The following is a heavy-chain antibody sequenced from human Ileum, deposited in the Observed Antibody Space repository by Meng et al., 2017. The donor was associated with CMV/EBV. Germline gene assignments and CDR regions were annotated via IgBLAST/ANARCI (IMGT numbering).Heavy chain of an antibody. CDR2: IYSGGST. Sequence: SCAASGVTVSSNYMSWVRQAPGKGLEWVSVIYSGGSTYYADSVKGRFTISRDNSRNTLYLQMNSLTAEDTAVYYCARGAPTFRYFDYWGQGTLVTVSS. CDR3: ARGAPTFRYFDY. J-gene: IGHJ4*02. CDR1: GVTVSSNY. D-gene: IGHD3-3*02. V-gene: IGHV3-53*01.